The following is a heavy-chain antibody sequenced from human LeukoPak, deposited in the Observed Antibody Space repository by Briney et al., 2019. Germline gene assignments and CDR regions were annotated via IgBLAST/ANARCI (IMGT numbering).Heavy chain of an antibody. V-gene: IGHV5-51*01. CDR1: GYSFTSYW. Sequence: GESLKISCKGSGYSFTSYWIGWVRHMPGKGLEWMGIIYPGDSDTRYSPSFQGQVTISADKSISTAYLQWSSLKASDTAMYYCARYSYDSSGYYYVGYWGQGTLVTVSS. J-gene: IGHJ4*02. CDR2: IYPGDSDT. CDR3: ARYSYDSSGYYYVGY. D-gene: IGHD3-22*01.